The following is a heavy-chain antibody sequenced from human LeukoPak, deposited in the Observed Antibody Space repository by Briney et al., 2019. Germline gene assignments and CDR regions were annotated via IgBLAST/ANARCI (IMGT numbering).Heavy chain of an antibody. V-gene: IGHV3-21*01. Sequence: GGSLRLSCAASGFTFSSYSMNWVRQAPGKGLEWVSSISSSSSYIYYADSVKGRFTISRDNAKNSLYLQMNSLRAEDTAVYYCASGYCSGGSCPHEYFQHWGQGTLVTVSS. D-gene: IGHD2-15*01. CDR2: ISSSSSYI. J-gene: IGHJ1*01. CDR1: GFTFSSYS. CDR3: ASGYCSGGSCPHEYFQH.